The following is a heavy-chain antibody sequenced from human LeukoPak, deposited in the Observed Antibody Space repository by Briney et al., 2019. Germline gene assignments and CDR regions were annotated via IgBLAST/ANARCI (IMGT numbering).Heavy chain of an antibody. Sequence: PGGSLRLSCVASGFTLNNAWMSWVRQAPGKGLEWVGHIKGNNDGGTTDHAPPVKGRFTISRDDSKNTLSLQMNGLKTEDTAVYYCCKVVRGKNFFENWGQGTLVAVSS. D-gene: IGHD6-6*01. CDR1: GFTLNNAW. CDR3: CKVVRGKNFFEN. V-gene: IGHV3-15*01. J-gene: IGHJ4*02. CDR2: IKGNNDGGTT.